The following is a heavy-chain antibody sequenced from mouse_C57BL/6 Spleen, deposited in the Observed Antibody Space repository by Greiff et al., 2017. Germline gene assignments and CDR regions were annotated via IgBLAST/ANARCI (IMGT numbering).Heavy chain of an antibody. J-gene: IGHJ1*03. V-gene: IGHV1-15*01. D-gene: IGHD2-5*01. CDR3: IRGGSNYGYFDV. CDR1: CYTFTDYA. CDR2: IDPETGGT. Sequence: QVQLQQSGAELVRPGASVTLSCKASCYTFTDYAMHWVKQTPVHGLEWIGAIDPETGGTAYNQKFKGKAILTADKSSSTAYMELRSLTSEDSAVYYCIRGGSNYGYFDVWGTGTTVTVAS.